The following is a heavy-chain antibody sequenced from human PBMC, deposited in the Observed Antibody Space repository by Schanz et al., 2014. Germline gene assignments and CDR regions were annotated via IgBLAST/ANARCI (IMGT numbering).Heavy chain of an antibody. CDR1: GFSFSSYA. CDR3: VRDELLWFGEVWSLDY. Sequence: EVQLLESGGGLVQPGGSLRLSCATSGFSFSSYAINWVRQAPGKGLEWVSGISGSGASTYYADSVKGRFTISRDNSNKTVDLQMNSLRAEDTALYYCVRDELLWFGEVWSLDYWGQGALVTVSS. J-gene: IGHJ4*02. D-gene: IGHD3-10*01. V-gene: IGHV3-23*01. CDR2: ISGSGAST.